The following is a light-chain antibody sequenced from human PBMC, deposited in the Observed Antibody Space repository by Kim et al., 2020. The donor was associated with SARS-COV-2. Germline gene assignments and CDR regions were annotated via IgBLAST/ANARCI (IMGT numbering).Light chain of an antibody. CDR1: SLISYY. V-gene: IGLV3-19*01. J-gene: IGLJ3*02. CDR2: GKN. Sequence: LGRTVRITCPGGSLISYYASWYQQKPRQAPVLVIYGKNNRPSGIPDRFSGCSSGNTASLTITGAQAEDEADYYCNSRDSSGNHLRVFGGGTKLTVL. CDR3: NSRDSSGNHLRV.